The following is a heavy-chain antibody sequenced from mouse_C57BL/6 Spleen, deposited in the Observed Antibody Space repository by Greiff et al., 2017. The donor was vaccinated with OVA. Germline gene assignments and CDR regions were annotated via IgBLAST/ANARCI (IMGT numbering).Heavy chain of an antibody. Sequence: EVQLQQSGPELVKPGASVKISCKASGYTFTDYYMNWVKQSHGKSLEWIGDINPNNGGTSYNQKFKGKATLTVDKSSSTAYMELRSLTSEDSAVYYCARGGLYDWFAYWGQGTLVTVSA. D-gene: IGHD2-12*01. CDR1: GYTFTDYY. CDR2: INPNNGGT. V-gene: IGHV1-26*01. CDR3: ARGGLYDWFAY. J-gene: IGHJ3*01.